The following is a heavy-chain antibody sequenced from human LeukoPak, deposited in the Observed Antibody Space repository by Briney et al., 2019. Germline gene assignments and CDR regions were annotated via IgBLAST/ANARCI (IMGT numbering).Heavy chain of an antibody. V-gene: IGHV3-15*01. CDR3: TTRTWADGFDI. CDR2: IKSKADGGTA. Sequence: GGSLRLSCAASGFTFGNAWMNWVRQAPGKGQEWLGRIKSKADGGTADYAAPVKGRITISRDDSKNTLYLQINSLRPDDTALYYCTTRTWADGFDIWGQGTMLTVSS. J-gene: IGHJ3*02. CDR1: GFTFGNAW. D-gene: IGHD2-8*01.